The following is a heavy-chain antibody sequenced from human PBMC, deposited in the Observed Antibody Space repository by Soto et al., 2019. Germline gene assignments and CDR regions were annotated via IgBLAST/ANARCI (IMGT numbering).Heavy chain of an antibody. CDR3: ASDRSSGWDQGYGMDV. J-gene: IGHJ6*02. CDR1: GGSISTYY. Sequence: SETLSLTCTVSGGSISTYYWSWIRQPPGKGLEWIGYISYSGSTSYNPSLKSRVTISVDTSKNQFSLQLSSVTAADTAVYYCASDRSSGWDQGYGMDVWGQGTTVTVSS. D-gene: IGHD6-19*01. V-gene: IGHV4-59*01. CDR2: ISYSGST.